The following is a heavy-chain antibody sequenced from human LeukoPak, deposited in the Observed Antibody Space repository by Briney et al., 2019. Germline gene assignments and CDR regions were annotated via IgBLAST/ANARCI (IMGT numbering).Heavy chain of an antibody. Sequence: PGGSLRLSCAASGFTFSDYSINWVRQAPGKGLEWISYISSSSTTIYYADSVKGRFTISRDNAKNSLFLKMNSLRAEDTAVYYCARDFYKQFRDWGQGALVTVSS. V-gene: IGHV3-48*01. J-gene: IGHJ4*02. CDR2: ISSSSTTI. D-gene: IGHD5-24*01. CDR3: ARDFYKQFRD. CDR1: GFTFSDYS.